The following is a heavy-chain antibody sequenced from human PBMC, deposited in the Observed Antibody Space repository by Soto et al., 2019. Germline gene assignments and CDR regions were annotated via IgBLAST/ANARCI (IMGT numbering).Heavy chain of an antibody. D-gene: IGHD3-16*02. CDR3: ARAKYDYIWGSYHPFDQ. CDR1: GKSFDNFA. Sequence: QVQLVQSRAEVKKPGASVRLSCKVSGKSFDNFAVHWVRQTPGQRPEWMGRINVGDDKTKYSEKFQGRVIVSYDTSATTAYMELRALSSEDTAVYYCARAKYDYIWGSYHPFDQWAQGAQVTVAS. CDR2: INVGDDKT. J-gene: IGHJ4*02. V-gene: IGHV1-3*01.